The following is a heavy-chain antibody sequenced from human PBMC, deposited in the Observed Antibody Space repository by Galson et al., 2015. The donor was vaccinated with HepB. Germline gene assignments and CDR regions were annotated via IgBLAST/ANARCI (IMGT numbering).Heavy chain of an antibody. Sequence: SLRLSCAASGFTFSSYGMHWVRQAPGRGLEWVAVIWYDGSNKYYADSVKGRFTISRDDSKNTLYLQMNSLRAEDTAVYYCARDFTYYDSSGYPYPRTHDAFDIWGQGTMVTVSS. V-gene: IGHV3-33*01. J-gene: IGHJ3*02. CDR1: GFTFSSYG. D-gene: IGHD3-22*01. CDR3: ARDFTYYDSSGYPYPRTHDAFDI. CDR2: IWYDGSNK.